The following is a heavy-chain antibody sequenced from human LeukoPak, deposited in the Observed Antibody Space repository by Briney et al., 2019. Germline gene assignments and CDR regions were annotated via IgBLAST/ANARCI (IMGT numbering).Heavy chain of an antibody. CDR3: ARVESTGGFDP. D-gene: IGHD3-10*01. CDR1: GGSFSGYY. CDR2: INHSGST. V-gene: IGHV4-34*09. J-gene: IGHJ5*02. Sequence: SETLSLTCAVYGGSFSGYYWSWIRQPPGKGLEWIGEINHSGSTNYNPSLKSRVTISVDTSKNQFSLKLSSVTAADTAVYYCARVESTGGFDPWGQGTLVTVSS.